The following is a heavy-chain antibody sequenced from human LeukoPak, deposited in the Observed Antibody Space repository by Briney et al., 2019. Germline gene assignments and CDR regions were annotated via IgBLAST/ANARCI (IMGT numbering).Heavy chain of an antibody. V-gene: IGHV1-2*02. CDR1: GYTFTGYY. Sequence: ASVKVSCKASGYTFTGYYMHWVRQAPGQGLEWMGWINPNSGGTNYAQKFQGRVTMTRDTSISTAYMELSRLRSDDTAVYYCARVYCSSTSCQYYFDYWGRGTLVTVSS. CDR2: INPNSGGT. CDR3: ARVYCSSTSCQYYFDY. J-gene: IGHJ4*02. D-gene: IGHD2-2*01.